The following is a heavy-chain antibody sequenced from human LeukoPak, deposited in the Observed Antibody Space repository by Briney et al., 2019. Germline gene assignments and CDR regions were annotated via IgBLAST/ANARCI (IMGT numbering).Heavy chain of an antibody. D-gene: IGHD3-22*01. CDR3: AKGRARYYDSSGYSGGDAFDI. J-gene: IGHJ3*02. CDR2: IRYDGSNK. Sequence: PGGSLRLSCAASGFTFSSYGMHWVRQAPGKGLEWVAFIRYDGSNKYYADSVKGRFTISRDNSKNTLYLQMNSLRADDTAVYYCAKGRARYYDSSGYSGGDAFDIWGQGTMVTV. CDR1: GFTFSSYG. V-gene: IGHV3-30*02.